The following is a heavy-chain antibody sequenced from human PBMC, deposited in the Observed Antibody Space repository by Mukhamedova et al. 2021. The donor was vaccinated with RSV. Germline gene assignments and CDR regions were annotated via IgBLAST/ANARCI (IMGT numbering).Heavy chain of an antibody. Sequence: EIYHSGSTNYNPSLKSRVTISVDKSKNQFSLKLSSVTAADTAVYYCAIVLTYYYDSSGYYIDYWGQGTL. V-gene: IGHV4-4*02. J-gene: IGHJ4*02. CDR3: AIVLTYYYDSSGYYIDY. D-gene: IGHD3-22*01. CDR2: IYHSGST.